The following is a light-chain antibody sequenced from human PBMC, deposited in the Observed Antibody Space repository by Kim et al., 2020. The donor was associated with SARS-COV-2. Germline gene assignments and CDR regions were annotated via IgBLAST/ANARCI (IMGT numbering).Light chain of an antibody. CDR2: STN. Sequence: QTVVTQEPSFSVSPGGTVTLTCGLSSGSVSTSYYPSWYQQTPGQAPRTLIYSTNTRSSGVPPRFFGSILGNKAALTITEAQADDESDYYCVLYMGGGISVFGGGTQLTVL. J-gene: IGLJ3*02. CDR3: VLYMGGGISV. V-gene: IGLV8-61*01. CDR1: SGSVSTSYY.